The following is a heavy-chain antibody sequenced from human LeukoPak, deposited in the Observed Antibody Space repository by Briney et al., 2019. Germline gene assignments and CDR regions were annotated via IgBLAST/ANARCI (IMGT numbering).Heavy chain of an antibody. V-gene: IGHV3-30-3*01. Sequence: PGGSLILSCAASGFTFSIYAMHWVRQAPGKGLEWVAVISYDGINKYYADSVKGRFTISRDNSKNTLYLQMNSLRAEDTAMYYCARAGYSEYQLLWGSAFDIWGQGTMVTVSS. CDR1: GFTFSIYA. CDR2: ISYDGINK. CDR3: ARAGYSEYQLLWGSAFDI. J-gene: IGHJ3*02. D-gene: IGHD2-2*01.